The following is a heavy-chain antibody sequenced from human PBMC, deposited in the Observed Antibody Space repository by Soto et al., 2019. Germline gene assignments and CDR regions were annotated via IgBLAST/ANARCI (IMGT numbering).Heavy chain of an antibody. CDR2: ISYDGSNK. D-gene: IGHD6-19*01. J-gene: IGHJ4*02. Sequence: GGSLRLSCAASRFTFSSYAMHWVRQAPGKGLEWVAVISYDGSNKYYADSVKGRFTISRDNSKNTLYLQMNSLRAEDTAVYYCARDPNCCVYSSGPHYFDYWGQGTLVTVSS. V-gene: IGHV3-30-3*01. CDR3: ARDPNCCVYSSGPHYFDY. CDR1: RFTFSSYA.